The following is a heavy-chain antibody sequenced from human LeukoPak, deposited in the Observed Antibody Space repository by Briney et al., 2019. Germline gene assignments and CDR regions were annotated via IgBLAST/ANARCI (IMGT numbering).Heavy chain of an antibody. J-gene: IGHJ4*02. V-gene: IGHV1-2*02. CDR3: ARDSGYTSAWFGSPVDY. D-gene: IGHD6-19*01. CDR1: GYTFTGYY. CDR2: INPNRDGT. Sequence: ASVEVSCKASGYTFTGYYIHWVRQAPGQGLEWMGWINPNRDGTNYAQKFQGRVTITRDTSISTAYMDLSRLRSDDTAVYYCARDSGYTSAWFGSPVDYWGQGTLVTVSS.